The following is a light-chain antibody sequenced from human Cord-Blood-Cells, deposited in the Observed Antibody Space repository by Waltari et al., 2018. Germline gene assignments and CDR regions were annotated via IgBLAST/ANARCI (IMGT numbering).Light chain of an antibody. Sequence: QSALTQPASVSGSPGQSITISCTGPSSDVGGYNYVSWCQQHPGKAPNLMIYDVSNRPSGVSNRFSGSKSGNTASLTISGLQAEDEADYYCSSYTSSSTRVFGGGTKLTVL. CDR3: SSYTSSSTRV. CDR2: DVS. J-gene: IGLJ3*02. V-gene: IGLV2-14*03. CDR1: SSDVGGYNY.